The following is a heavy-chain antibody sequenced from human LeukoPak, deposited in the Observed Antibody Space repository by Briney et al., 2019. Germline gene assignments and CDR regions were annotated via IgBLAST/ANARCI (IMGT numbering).Heavy chain of an antibody. Sequence: PSETLSLTCTVSGGSISSYYWSWIRQPPGKGLEWIGYIYYSGSTNYNPSLKSRVTISVDTSKNQFSLQLNSVTPEDTAVYYCARGYGGNEGESGFDYWGQGTLVTVSS. CDR1: GGSISSYY. CDR2: IYYSGST. V-gene: IGHV4-59*12. CDR3: ARGYGGNEGESGFDY. D-gene: IGHD4-23*01. J-gene: IGHJ4*02.